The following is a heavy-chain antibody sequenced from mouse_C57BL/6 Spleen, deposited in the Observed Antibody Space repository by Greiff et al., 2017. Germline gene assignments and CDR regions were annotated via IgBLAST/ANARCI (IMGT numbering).Heavy chain of an antibody. CDR1: GYTFTSYW. D-gene: IGHD1-1*01. Sequence: QVQLQQPGAELVKPGASVKLSCKASGYTFTSYWMHWVKQRPGQGLEWIGMIHPNSGSTNYNEKFKSKATLTVDKSSSTAYMQLSSLTSEDSAVYYCARNDGSRDAMDYWGQGTSVTVSS. V-gene: IGHV1-64*01. CDR2: IHPNSGST. CDR3: ARNDGSRDAMDY. J-gene: IGHJ4*01.